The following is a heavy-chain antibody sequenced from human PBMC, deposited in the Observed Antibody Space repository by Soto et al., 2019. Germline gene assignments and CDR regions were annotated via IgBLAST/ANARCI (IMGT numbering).Heavy chain of an antibody. V-gene: IGHV3-30-3*01. J-gene: IGHJ3*02. CDR1: GFTFSSYA. Sequence: GGSLRLSCAASGFTFSSYAMHWVSQAPGKGLEWVAVISYDGSNKYYADAVKGRFTISRDNSKNTLYLQMNSLRAEDTAVYYCARDLRGYYYDTVDAFDIWGQGTMVTVSS. D-gene: IGHD3-22*01. CDR3: ARDLRGYYYDTVDAFDI. CDR2: ISYDGSNK.